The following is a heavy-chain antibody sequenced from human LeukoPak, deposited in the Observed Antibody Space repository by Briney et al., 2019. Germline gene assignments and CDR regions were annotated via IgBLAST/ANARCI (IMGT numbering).Heavy chain of an antibody. J-gene: IGHJ6*03. CDR1: GGSITGYY. Sequence: PSETLSLTCTVSGGSITGYYWSWIRQPPGKGLEWIGYIYYSGSTNYNPSLKSRVTISVDTSKNQVSLNLTSVTAADTAVYYCARIGQVSAAPPTYYYYYMDVWGKGTTVTISS. CDR2: IYYSGST. D-gene: IGHD2-2*01. V-gene: IGHV4-59*01. CDR3: ARIGQVSAAPPTYYYYYMDV.